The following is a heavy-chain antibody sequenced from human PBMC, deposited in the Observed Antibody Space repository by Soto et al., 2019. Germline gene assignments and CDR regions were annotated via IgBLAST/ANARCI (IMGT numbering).Heavy chain of an antibody. D-gene: IGHD6-13*01. CDR3: TKVGKLPLAPAGYYFDY. J-gene: IGHJ4*02. CDR1: GFTFSTYD. CDR2: ISYDERNK. V-gene: IGHV3-30*18. Sequence: LRLSCVASGFTFSTYDMHWVRQAPGKGLEWVAVISYDERNKYYADSVKGRFTISRDNSKNTVYLQMNSLRAEDTAVFYCTKVGKLPLAPAGYYFDYWGRGTLVTVYS.